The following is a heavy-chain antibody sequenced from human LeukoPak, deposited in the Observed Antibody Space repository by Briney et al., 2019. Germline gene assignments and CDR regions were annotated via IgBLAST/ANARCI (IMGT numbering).Heavy chain of an antibody. CDR3: ARRIVGATAYFQH. CDR2: IYYSGST. V-gene: IGHV4-39*01. CDR1: GGSISSSSYY. Sequence: SETLSLTCTVSGGSISSSSYYWGWIRQPPGKGLEWIGSIYYSGSTYYNPSLKGRVTISVDTSKNQFSLKLSSVTAADTAVYYCARRIVGATAYFQHWGQGTLVTVSS. J-gene: IGHJ1*01. D-gene: IGHD1-26*01.